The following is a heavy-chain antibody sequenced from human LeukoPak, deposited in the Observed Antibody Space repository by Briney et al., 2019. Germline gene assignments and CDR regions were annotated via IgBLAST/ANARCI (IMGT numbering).Heavy chain of an antibody. D-gene: IGHD3-16*01. J-gene: IGHJ4*02. Sequence: SETLSLTCAVYGGSFSGYYWSWIRQPPGKGLEWIGEINHSGSTNYNPSLKSRVTISVDTSKNQFSLKLSSVTAADTAVYYCASLRVGAPYYFDYWGQGTLVTVSS. V-gene: IGHV4-34*01. CDR2: INHSGST. CDR3: ASLRVGAPYYFDY. CDR1: GGSFSGYY.